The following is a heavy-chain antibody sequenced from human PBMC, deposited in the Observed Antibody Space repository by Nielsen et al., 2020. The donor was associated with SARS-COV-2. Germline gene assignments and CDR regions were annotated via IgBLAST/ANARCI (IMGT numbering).Heavy chain of an antibody. CDR3: ARGSDYYDSSGLV. CDR1: GFTFSSYA. J-gene: IGHJ3*01. CDR2: ISGSGGST. D-gene: IGHD3-22*01. Sequence: GESLKISCAASGFTFSSYAMSWVRQAPGKGLEWVSAISGSGGSTYYADSVKGRFTISRDNSKNTLYLQMNSLRAEDTAVYYCARGSDYYDSSGLVWGQGTMVTVSS. V-gene: IGHV3-23*01.